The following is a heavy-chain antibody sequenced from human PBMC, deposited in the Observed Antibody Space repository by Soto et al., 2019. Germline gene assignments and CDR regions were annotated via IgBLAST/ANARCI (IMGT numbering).Heavy chain of an antibody. CDR2: IYSGGST. Sequence: PGGSLRLSCAASGFTVSSNYMSWVRQAPGKGLEWVSIIYSGGSTYYADSVKGRFTISRDNSKNTVYLQMNSMRAEDTAVYYCERESIVGATNTFDYWGQGTLVTVSS. CDR3: ERESIVGATNTFDY. D-gene: IGHD1-26*01. J-gene: IGHJ4*02. CDR1: GFTVSSNY. V-gene: IGHV3-66*01.